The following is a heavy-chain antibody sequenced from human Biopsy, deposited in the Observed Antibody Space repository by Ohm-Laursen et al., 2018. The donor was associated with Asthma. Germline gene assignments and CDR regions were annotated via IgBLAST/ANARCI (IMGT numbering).Heavy chain of an antibody. CDR3: ARTFHFWSPYHAEHYQL. CDR1: GFTFSSYG. V-gene: IGHV3-30*03. Sequence: SLRLSCAASGFTFSSYGMHWVHQAPGKGLEWVAVISYDGSNKYYADSVKGRFNISRDDSKNTLHLQMNSLGAEDTAVYYCARTFHFWSPYHAEHYQLWGQGTLVTVSS. J-gene: IGHJ1*01. D-gene: IGHD3-3*02. CDR2: ISYDGSNK.